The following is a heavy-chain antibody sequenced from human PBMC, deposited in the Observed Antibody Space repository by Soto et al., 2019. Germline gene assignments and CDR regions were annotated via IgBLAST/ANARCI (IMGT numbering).Heavy chain of an antibody. V-gene: IGHV4-30-2*01. J-gene: IGHJ5*02. CDR1: GGSFSSGGYS. Sequence: QLQLRESGSGLVKPSQTLSLTCTVSGGSFSSGGYSWSWIRQPPGKGLEWIGYIYHGGSTYYNPSLKSRVTISVDRSKNQFSLKLSSVTAADTAVYYCARGPPFLPWGQGTLVTVSS. CDR2: IYHGGST. D-gene: IGHD3-3*02. CDR3: ARGPPFLP.